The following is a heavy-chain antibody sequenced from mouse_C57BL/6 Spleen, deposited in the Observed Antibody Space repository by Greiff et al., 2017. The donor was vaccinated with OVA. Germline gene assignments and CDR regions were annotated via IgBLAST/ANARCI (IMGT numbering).Heavy chain of an antibody. Sequence: ELQGVESGGGLVQPKGSLKLSCAASGFSFNTYAMNWVRQAPGKGLEWVARIRSKSNNYATYYADSVKDRFTISRDDSESMLYLQMNNLKTEDTAMYYCVRHGGDYYYGSSYAMDYWGQGTSVTVSS. CDR1: GFSFNTYA. V-gene: IGHV10-1*01. CDR3: VRHGGDYYYGSSYAMDY. D-gene: IGHD1-1*01. J-gene: IGHJ4*01. CDR2: IRSKSNNYAT.